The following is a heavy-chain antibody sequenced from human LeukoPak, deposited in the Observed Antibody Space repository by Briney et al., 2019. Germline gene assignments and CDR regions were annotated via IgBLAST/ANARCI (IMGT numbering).Heavy chain of an antibody. Sequence: GGSLRLSCAASGFTFSNYYMTWIRQAPGKGLEWLSYIRSSGSYTNYADSVKGRFTISRDNAKNSLYLQMNSLRDEDTAMYYCARGSGSSDWMIDYWGQGTLVTVSS. CDR1: GFTFSNYY. V-gene: IGHV3-11*06. J-gene: IGHJ4*02. CDR2: IRSSGSYT. CDR3: ARGSGSSDWMIDY. D-gene: IGHD3-10*01.